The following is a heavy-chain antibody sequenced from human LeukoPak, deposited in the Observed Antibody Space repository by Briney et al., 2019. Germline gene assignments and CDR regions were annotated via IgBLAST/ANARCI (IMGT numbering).Heavy chain of an antibody. Sequence: KPSETLSLTCTVSGGSISSYYWSWIRQPPGKGLEWIGEINHSGSTNYNPSLKSRVTISVDTSKNQFSLKLSSVTAADTAVYYCARVGGYNYPFDYWGQGTLVTVSS. CDR3: ARVGGYNYPFDY. D-gene: IGHD5-24*01. CDR1: GGSISSYY. J-gene: IGHJ4*02. V-gene: IGHV4-34*01. CDR2: INHSGST.